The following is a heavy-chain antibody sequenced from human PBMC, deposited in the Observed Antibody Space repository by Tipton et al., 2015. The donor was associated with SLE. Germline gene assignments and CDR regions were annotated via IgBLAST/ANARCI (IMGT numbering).Heavy chain of an antibody. CDR1: GGSVSSGSYY. J-gene: IGHJ3*02. CDR3: ARMGGDIVVVTAASDAFDI. V-gene: IGHV4-61*01. CDR2: INHSGST. D-gene: IGHD2-21*02. Sequence: TLSLTCTVSGGSVSSGSYYWSWIRQPPGKGLEWIGEINHSGSTNYNPSLKSRVTISVDTSKIQFSLKLSSVTAADTAVYYCARMGGDIVVVTAASDAFDIWGQGTMVTVSS.